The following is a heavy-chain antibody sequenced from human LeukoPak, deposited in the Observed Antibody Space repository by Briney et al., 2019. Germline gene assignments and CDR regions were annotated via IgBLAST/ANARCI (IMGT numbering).Heavy chain of an antibody. Sequence: SETLSLTCAVYGGSFSGYYWSWIRQPPGKGLEWIGEINHSGSTNYNPSLKSRVTISVDTSKNQFSLKLSSVTAADTAVYYCARHWVVVAATDAFDIWGQGTMVTVSS. CDR3: ARHWVVVAATDAFDI. J-gene: IGHJ3*02. CDR2: INHSGST. D-gene: IGHD2-15*01. CDR1: GGSFSGYY. V-gene: IGHV4-34*01.